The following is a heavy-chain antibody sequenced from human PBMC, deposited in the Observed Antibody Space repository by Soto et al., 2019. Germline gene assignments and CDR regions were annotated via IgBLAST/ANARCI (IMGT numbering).Heavy chain of an antibody. D-gene: IGHD1-7*01. V-gene: IGHV3-33*01. CDR1: GFTFSSYG. Sequence: GGSLRLSCAASGFTFSSYGMHWVRQAPGKGLEWVAVIWYDGSNKYYAESVKGRFTISRDNSKNTLYLQMNSLRAEDTAVYYCARTRTTTYYYYGMDVWGQGTTVTVSS. J-gene: IGHJ6*02. CDR3: ARTRTTTYYYYGMDV. CDR2: IWYDGSNK.